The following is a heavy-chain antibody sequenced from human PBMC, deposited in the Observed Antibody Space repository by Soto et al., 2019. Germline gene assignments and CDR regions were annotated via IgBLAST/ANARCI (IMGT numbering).Heavy chain of an antibody. Sequence: QVQLQESGPGLVKPSQTLSLTCTVSGGSISSGGYYWSWIRQHPGKGLGWIGYIYYSGSTYYNPSLKSRVTISVDTSKNQFSLKLSSVTAADTAVYYCASGYCSGGSCYGPYDAFDIWGQGTMVTVSS. J-gene: IGHJ3*02. CDR3: ASGYCSGGSCYGPYDAFDI. CDR2: IYYSGST. V-gene: IGHV4-31*03. D-gene: IGHD2-15*01. CDR1: GGSISSGGYY.